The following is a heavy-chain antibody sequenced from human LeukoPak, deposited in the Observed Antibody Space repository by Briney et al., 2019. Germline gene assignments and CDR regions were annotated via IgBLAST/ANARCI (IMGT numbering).Heavy chain of an antibody. D-gene: IGHD5-24*01. V-gene: IGHV1-69*13. CDR2: IIPIFGTA. J-gene: IGHJ4*02. CDR3: ARTSREMTTSTGYFDY. Sequence: SVKVSCKASGGTFSSYAISWVRQAPGQGLEWMGGIIPIFGTANYAQKFQGRVTITADESTSTAYMGLSSLRSEDTAVYYCARTSREMTTSTGYFDYWGQGTLVTVSS. CDR1: GGTFSSYA.